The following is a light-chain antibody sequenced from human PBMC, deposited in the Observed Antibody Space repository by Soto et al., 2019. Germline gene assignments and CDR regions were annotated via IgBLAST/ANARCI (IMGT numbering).Light chain of an antibody. Sequence: DNRMTQSPSTLSASIGDRVTITCRASQSISTWLAWYQQKPGKAPKLLIYAASTLENGVPTRFSGTGSETEFTLTVCSLQPDDSPTYNTEQYNDYITFGQRRR. CDR3: EQYNDYIT. CDR1: QSISTW. J-gene: IGKJ5*01. CDR2: AAS. V-gene: IGKV1-5*01.